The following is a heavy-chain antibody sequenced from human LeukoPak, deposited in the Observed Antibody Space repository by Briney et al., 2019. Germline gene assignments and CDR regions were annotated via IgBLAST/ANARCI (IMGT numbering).Heavy chain of an antibody. CDR3: ARGGHFNFDY. Sequence: GGSLRLSCAASEFTFSSYWMKWVRQAPGKGLEWVASIKEDGSDKYYVDSVKGRFSISRDNAKNSLFLQMNSLRTEDTAVYYCARGGHFNFDYWGQGTLVNVSS. CDR1: EFTFSSYW. V-gene: IGHV3-7*01. D-gene: IGHD5-12*01. CDR2: IKEDGSDK. J-gene: IGHJ4*02.